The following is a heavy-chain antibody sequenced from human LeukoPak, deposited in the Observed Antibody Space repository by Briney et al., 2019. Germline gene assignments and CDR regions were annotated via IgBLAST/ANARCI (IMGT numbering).Heavy chain of an antibody. CDR1: GFTFSSYA. CDR2: ISGSGGST. Sequence: GGSLRLSCEASGFTFSSYAMSWVRQAPGKGLEWVSAISGSGGSTYYADSVKGRFTISRDNSKNTLYLQMNSLRAEDTAVYYCARAGSTVTTNFDYWGQGTLVTVSS. V-gene: IGHV3-23*01. CDR3: ARAGSTVTTNFDY. D-gene: IGHD4-17*01. J-gene: IGHJ4*02.